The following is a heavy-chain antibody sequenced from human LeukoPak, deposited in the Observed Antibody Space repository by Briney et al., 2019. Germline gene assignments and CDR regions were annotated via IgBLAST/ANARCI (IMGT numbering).Heavy chain of an antibody. J-gene: IGHJ4*02. CDR3: ARGVYYDSN. V-gene: IGHV3-21*01. CDR2: ISSSSSYI. Sequence: GGSLRLSCAASGFTFSSYSMNWVRQAPGKGLEWVSSISSSSSYIYYADSVKGRFTISRDNAKNSLYLQKNSLRAEDTAVYYCARGVYYDSNWGQGTLVTVSS. CDR1: GFTFSSYS. D-gene: IGHD3-22*01.